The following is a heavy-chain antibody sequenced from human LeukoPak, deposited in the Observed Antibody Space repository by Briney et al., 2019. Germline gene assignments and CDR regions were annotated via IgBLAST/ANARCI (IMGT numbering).Heavy chain of an antibody. D-gene: IGHD1-26*01. CDR1: GYTFTGYY. Sequence: ASVKVSCKASGYTFTGYYLHWVRQAPGQGLEWMGCVNPNSGDTNYAQKFQGSVTMTRDTSISTVYMELSRLRSDDTTVYYCARASGSYWWFDSWGQGALVTVSS. CDR2: VNPNSGDT. J-gene: IGHJ5*01. V-gene: IGHV1-2*02. CDR3: ARASGSYWWFDS.